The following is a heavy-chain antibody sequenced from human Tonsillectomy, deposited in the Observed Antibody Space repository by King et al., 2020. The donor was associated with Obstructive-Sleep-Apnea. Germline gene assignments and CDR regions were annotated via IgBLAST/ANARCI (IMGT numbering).Heavy chain of an antibody. V-gene: IGHV3-30*04. CDR1: GFTFSSYA. CDR2: ISYDGSNK. J-gene: IGHJ3*02. D-gene: IGHD3-10*01. CDR3: ARDRWFGELFLDAFDI. Sequence: VQLVESGGGVVQSGRSLSLSCAASGFTFSSYAMHWVRQAPGKGLEWVAVISYDGSNKYYADSVKGRFTISRDNSKNTRYLQMNSLRAEDTAVYYCARDRWFGELFLDAFDIWGQGTMVTVSS.